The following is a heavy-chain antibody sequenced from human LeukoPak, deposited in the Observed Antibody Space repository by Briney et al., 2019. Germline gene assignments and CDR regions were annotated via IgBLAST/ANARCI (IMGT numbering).Heavy chain of an antibody. V-gene: IGHV1-46*01. CDR3: AREFSPNWFDP. J-gene: IGHJ5*02. Sequence: KPGASVKVSCKASGYTFTGYYMHWVRQAPGQGLEWMGIINPSGGSTSYAQKFQGRVTMTRDTSTSTVYMELSSLRSEDTAVYYCAREFSPNWFDPWGQGTLVTVSS. CDR1: GYTFTGYY. CDR2: INPSGGST.